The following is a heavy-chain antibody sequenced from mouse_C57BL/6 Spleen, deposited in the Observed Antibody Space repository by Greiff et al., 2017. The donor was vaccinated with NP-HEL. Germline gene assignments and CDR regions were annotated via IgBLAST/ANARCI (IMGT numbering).Heavy chain of an antibody. D-gene: IGHD3-2*02. V-gene: IGHV1-82*01. CDR3: AREDSGYYYFDY. J-gene: IGHJ2*01. CDR1: GYAFSSSW. CDR2: IYPGDGDT. Sequence: QVQLQQSGPELVKPGASVKISCKASGYAFSSSWMNWVKQRPGKGLEWIGRIYPGDGDTNYNGKFKGKATLTADKSSSTAYMQLSSLTSEDSAVYFCAREDSGYYYFDYWGQSTTLTVSS.